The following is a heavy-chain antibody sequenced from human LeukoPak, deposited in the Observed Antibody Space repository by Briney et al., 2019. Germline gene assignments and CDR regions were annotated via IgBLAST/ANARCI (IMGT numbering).Heavy chain of an antibody. CDR1: GYSFTSYW. D-gene: IGHD3-16*01. J-gene: IGHJ3*02. CDR3: ARHAYVMGHAFDI. V-gene: IGHV5-51*01. Sequence: GESPKISRKGSGYSFTSYWIGWVRQIPGKGLEGRGTLYPGDSDTRYSSSFQAQVTISADKSLSTSYRRWSSLKTTHTTMYYCARHAYVMGHAFDIWDQGTMVTVSS. CDR2: LYPGDSDT.